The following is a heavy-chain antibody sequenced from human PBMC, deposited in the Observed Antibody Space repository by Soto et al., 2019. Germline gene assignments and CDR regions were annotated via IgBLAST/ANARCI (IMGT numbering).Heavy chain of an antibody. D-gene: IGHD3-10*01. J-gene: IGHJ5*02. CDR3: ARGVGSGTYYNQYNWFDP. V-gene: IGHV1-18*04. CDR1: GYTFTDYY. Sequence: ASVKASCKASGYTFTDYYMHWVRQAPGQGLEWMGWINTYNGNTNHAQKLQGRVTMTTDTSTSTAYMELRSLRSDDTAVYYCARGVGSGTYYNQYNWFDPWGQGTLVTVSS. CDR2: INTYNGNT.